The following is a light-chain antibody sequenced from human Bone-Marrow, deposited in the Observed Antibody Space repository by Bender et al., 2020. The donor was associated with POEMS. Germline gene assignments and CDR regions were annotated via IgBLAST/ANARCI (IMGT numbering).Light chain of an antibody. CDR2: QDT. J-gene: IGLJ2*01. V-gene: IGLV3-1*01. Sequence: SYELTQPPSVSVSPGQTASIPCSGDKLGRKFAFWYQQKPGQSPVLVLYQDTKRPSGIPERFSGSNSGNTATLTISGTQAMDEADYYCQAWDSSTTVVFGGGTKLTVL. CDR3: QAWDSSTTVV. CDR1: KLGRKF.